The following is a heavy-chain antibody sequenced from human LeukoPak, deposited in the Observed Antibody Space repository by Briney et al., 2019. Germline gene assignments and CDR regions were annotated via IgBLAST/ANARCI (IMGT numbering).Heavy chain of an antibody. CDR2: ISAYNGNT. CDR3: ARPKCSGGSCYWSFFY. Sequence: ASVKVSCKASGYTFTSYGISWVQQAPGQGLEWMGWISAYNGNTNYAQKLQGRVTMTTDTSTSTAYMELRSLRSDDTAVYYCARPKCSGGSCYWSFFYWGQGTLVTVSS. CDR1: GYTFTSYG. D-gene: IGHD2-15*01. V-gene: IGHV1-18*01. J-gene: IGHJ4*02.